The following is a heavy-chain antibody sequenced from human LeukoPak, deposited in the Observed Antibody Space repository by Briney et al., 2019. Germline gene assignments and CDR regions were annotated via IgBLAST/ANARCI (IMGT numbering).Heavy chain of an antibody. CDR1: GYTSTRPD. CDR2: MNPRDNT. V-gene: IGHV1-8*01. Sequence: ASVTVSCKASGYTSTRPDINWVRQATGRGLEWLGWMNPRDNTGYAQKFQGRVTLTRDKSINTAYMELSSLRSEDTAVYYCARYTQHYGFDIWGQGTMVTVSA. CDR3: ARYTQHYGFDI. J-gene: IGHJ3*02. D-gene: IGHD3-3*02.